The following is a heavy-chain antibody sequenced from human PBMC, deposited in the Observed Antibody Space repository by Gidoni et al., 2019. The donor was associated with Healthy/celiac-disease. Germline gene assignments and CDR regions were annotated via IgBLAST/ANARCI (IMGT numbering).Heavy chain of an antibody. D-gene: IGHD3-22*01. CDR2: IIPIFGTA. Sequence: QVQLVQSGAEVKKPGSSVKVSCKASSSPFSSYAISWVRQAPGQGLEWMGGIIPIFGTANYAQKFQGRVTITADESTSTAYMELSSLRSEDTAVYYCAREGGGRYYDKLDYWGQGTLVTVSS. CDR1: SSPFSSYA. V-gene: IGHV1-69*01. J-gene: IGHJ4*02. CDR3: AREGGGRYYDKLDY.